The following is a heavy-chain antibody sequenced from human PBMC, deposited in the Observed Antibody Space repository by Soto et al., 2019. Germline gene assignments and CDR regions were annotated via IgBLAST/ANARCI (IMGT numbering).Heavy chain of an antibody. CDR1: CYTFTSYG. D-gene: IGHD3-22*01. J-gene: IGHJ4*02. CDR3: ARDVSINYYDSSGYYYD. V-gene: IGHV1-18*04. CDR2: ISAYNGNT. Sequence: ASVKGSLKASCYTFTSYGSSWVLHAPEQVLYWMGWISAYNGNTNYARKLQGRVTMTTDTSTSTAYMELRSLRSDDTAVYYCARDVSINYYDSSGYYYDWGQGTLVTVSS.